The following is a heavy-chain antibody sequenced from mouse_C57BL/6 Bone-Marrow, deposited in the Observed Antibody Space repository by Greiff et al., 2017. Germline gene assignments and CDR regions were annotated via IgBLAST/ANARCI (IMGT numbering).Heavy chain of an antibody. V-gene: IGHV1-64*01. CDR2: IHPNSGST. D-gene: IGHD2-2*01. J-gene: IGHJ2*01. CDR1: GYTFTSYW. Sequence: QVQLQQSGAELVKPGASVKLSCKASGYTFTSYWMHWVKQRPGQGLEWIGMIHPNSGSTNYNEKFKSKATLTVDKSSSTAYMQLSSLTSEDSAVYYCARRGMVTTPYYFDYWGQGTTLTVSS. CDR3: ARRGMVTTPYYFDY.